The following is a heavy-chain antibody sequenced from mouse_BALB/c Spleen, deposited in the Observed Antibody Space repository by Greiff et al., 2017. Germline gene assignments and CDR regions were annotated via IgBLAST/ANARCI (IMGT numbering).Heavy chain of an antibody. CDR1: GFSLTGYG. D-gene: IGHD2-14*01. Sequence: VQGVESGPGLVAPSQSLSITCTVSGFSLTGYGVNWVRQPPGKGLEWLGMIWGDGSTDYNSALKSRLSISKDNSKSQVFLKMNSLQTDDTARYYCARGYRYDVAWFAYWGQGTLVTVSA. V-gene: IGHV2-6-7*01. CDR2: IWGDGST. J-gene: IGHJ3*01. CDR3: ARGYRYDVAWFAY.